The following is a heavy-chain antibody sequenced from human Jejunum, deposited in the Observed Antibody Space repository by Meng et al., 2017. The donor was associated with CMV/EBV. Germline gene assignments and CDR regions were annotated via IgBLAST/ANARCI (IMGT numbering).Heavy chain of an antibody. Sequence: VSGASFSNYYWSWIRQHPGRGLEWIGFIFHSGSTSYNPSLESRVTISVDTSKNQFSLKVSSVTAADTAVYFCARTDYYSYYGMDVWGPGTTVTVSS. V-gene: IGHV4-59*01. J-gene: IGHJ6*02. CDR3: ARTDYYSYYGMDV. CDR2: IFHSGST. CDR1: GASFSNYY.